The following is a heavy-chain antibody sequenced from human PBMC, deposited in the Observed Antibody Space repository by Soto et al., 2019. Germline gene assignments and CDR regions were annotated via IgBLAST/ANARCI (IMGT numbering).Heavy chain of an antibody. CDR3: ARVNYGNYYYYYGMDV. V-gene: IGHV4-39*07. CDR1: GSSIRSSRYY. D-gene: IGHD4-17*01. Sequence: SETLTLTCTFSGSSIRSSRYYCGRIRQPPGKGLEWIGSIYYSGSTYYNPSLKGRVTISVDTSKNQFSLKLNSVTAADTAVYYCARVNYGNYYYYYGMDVWGQGTTVT. J-gene: IGHJ6*02. CDR2: IYYSGST.